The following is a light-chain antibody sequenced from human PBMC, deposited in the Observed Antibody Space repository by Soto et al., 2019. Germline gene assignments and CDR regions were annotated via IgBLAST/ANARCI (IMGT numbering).Light chain of an antibody. V-gene: IGLV2-14*01. CDR1: SSYVGGYTY. J-gene: IGLJ1*01. CDR2: DVS. Sequence: QSVLTQPASVSGSPGQSITISCTGTSSYVGGYTYVSWYQQHPGKAPKFIIYDVSNRPSGVSNRFSGSKSGNTASLTISGLQAEDEADYYCSSYTTSNTRQIVFGTGTKVTVL. CDR3: SSYTTSNTRQIV.